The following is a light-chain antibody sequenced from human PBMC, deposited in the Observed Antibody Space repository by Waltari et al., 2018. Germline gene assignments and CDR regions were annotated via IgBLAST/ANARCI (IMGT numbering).Light chain of an antibody. Sequence: QLTQSPSTLSASVGDRVTITCRATETLNRWLAWYQQKPGKAPKLLIYKASNLQDGVPSRFSGSGSGTEFTLTINNLQPDDFATYYCQQYINYWTFGQGTKVESK. CDR3: QQYINYWT. V-gene: IGKV1-5*03. CDR2: KAS. CDR1: ETLNRW. J-gene: IGKJ1*01.